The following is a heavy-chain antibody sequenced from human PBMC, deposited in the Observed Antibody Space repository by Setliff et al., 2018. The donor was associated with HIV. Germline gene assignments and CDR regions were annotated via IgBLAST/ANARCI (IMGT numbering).Heavy chain of an antibody. CDR3: ASAYCSSTGCYVRWGNGMDV. D-gene: IGHD2-2*01. CDR2: IIPIFGTA. CDR1: GDTFSNHA. V-gene: IGHV1-69*05. Sequence: GASVKVSCKASGDTFSNHAISWVRQAPGQGLEWMGGIIPIFGTASHAQKFQGRVTITTDESTSTAYMELSSLRFEDTAMYYCASAYCSSTGCYVRWGNGMDVWGQGTTVTVSS. J-gene: IGHJ6*02.